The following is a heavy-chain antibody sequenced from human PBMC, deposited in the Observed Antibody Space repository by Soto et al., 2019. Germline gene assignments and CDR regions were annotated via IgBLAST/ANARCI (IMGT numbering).Heavy chain of an antibody. D-gene: IGHD3-16*02. CDR3: ASWGGHHDYVSWRYRPRTYYFDS. Sequence: PSETLSLTCAVYGGSFSGYYWSWIRQPPGKGLEWIGEINHSGITNYNPSLKSRVTISVDTSKNQFSLKLSSGTAADTAVYYCASWGGHHDYVSWRYRPRTYYFDSWGPGASVTVXS. CDR2: INHSGIT. V-gene: IGHV4-34*01. CDR1: GGSFSGYY. J-gene: IGHJ4*02.